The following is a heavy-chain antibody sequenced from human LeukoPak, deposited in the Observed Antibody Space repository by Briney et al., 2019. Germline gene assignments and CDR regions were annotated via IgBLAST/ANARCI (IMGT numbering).Heavy chain of an antibody. CDR3: ASGKPRSTPYYFDY. J-gene: IGHJ4*02. Sequence: PGRSLRLSCAATGFTFSNFAMHWVRQAPGKGLEWVAVVSYDGSYKYYADSVKGRFTISRDNSKNTLYLQMNSLRAEDTAVYYCASGKPRSTPYYFDYWGQGTLVTVSS. D-gene: IGHD1-14*01. CDR1: GFTFSNFA. CDR2: VSYDGSYK. V-gene: IGHV3-30*04.